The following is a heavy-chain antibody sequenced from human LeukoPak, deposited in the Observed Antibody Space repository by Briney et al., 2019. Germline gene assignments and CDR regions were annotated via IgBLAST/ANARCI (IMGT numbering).Heavy chain of an antibody. CDR2: IYYGGST. J-gene: IGHJ5*02. V-gene: IGHV4-59*08. CDR1: GGSITTYY. CDR3: ARHVIYSGVYSYWFDP. Sequence: SETLSLTCTVSGGSITTYYWSWIRQPPGKGLEWIAFIYYGGSTNYNPSIKSRVAISLATSKNQSSLRLSSLTAADTAVYYCARHVIYSGVYSYWFDPWGLGTLVTVSS. D-gene: IGHD5-12*01.